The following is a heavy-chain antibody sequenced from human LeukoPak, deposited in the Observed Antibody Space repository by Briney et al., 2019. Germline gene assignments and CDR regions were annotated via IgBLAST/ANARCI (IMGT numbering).Heavy chain of an antibody. J-gene: IGHJ4*02. Sequence: SETPSLTCAVYGGSFSGYYWSWIRQPPGKGLEWIGEINHSGSTNYNPSLKSRVTISVDTSKNQFSLKLSSVTAADTAVYYCARRFDFVGATQTFDYWGQGTLVTVSS. CDR3: ARRFDFVGATQTFDY. D-gene: IGHD1-26*01. CDR1: GGSFSGYY. CDR2: INHSGST. V-gene: IGHV4-34*01.